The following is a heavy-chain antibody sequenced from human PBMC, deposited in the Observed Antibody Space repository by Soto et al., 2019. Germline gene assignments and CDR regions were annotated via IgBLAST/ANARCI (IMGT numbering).Heavy chain of an antibody. D-gene: IGHD3-16*01. CDR1: GGSISSGGYS. J-gene: IGHJ4*02. V-gene: IGHV4-31*03. CDR2: ISYSVST. CDR3: ARGVLH. Sequence: QVQLQESGPGLVKPSQTLSLTCTVSGGSISSGGYSWRWIRQHPGKGLEWIGSISYSVSTYDHPSLKSRVTIAVDTSKNQFSLKLSSVTAADTAVYYCARGVLHWGQGTLVTVSS.